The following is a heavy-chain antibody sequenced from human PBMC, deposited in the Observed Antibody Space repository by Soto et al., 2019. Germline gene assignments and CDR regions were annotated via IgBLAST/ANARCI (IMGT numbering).Heavy chain of an antibody. Sequence: QVQLQQWGAGLLKPSETLSLTCAVYGGSFSGYYWSWIRQPPGKGLEWIGEINHSGSTNYNPSLKSRVTISVDTSKNQFSLKLSSVTAADTAVYYCARDDDDSSGPYYYGMDVWGQGTTVTVSS. CDR2: INHSGST. D-gene: IGHD3-22*01. CDR3: ARDDDDSSGPYYYGMDV. V-gene: IGHV4-34*01. J-gene: IGHJ6*02. CDR1: GGSFSGYY.